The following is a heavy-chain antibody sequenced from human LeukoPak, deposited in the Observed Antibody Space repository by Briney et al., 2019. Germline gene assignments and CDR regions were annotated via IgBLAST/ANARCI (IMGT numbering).Heavy chain of an antibody. Sequence: PGGSLRLSCAASGFTFSGSAMHWVRQASGKGLEWVGRIRSKANSYATAYAASVKGRFTISRDDSKNTAYLQMNSLRAEDTAVYYCARDISASYNVLTGFGDWGQGTLVTVSS. CDR2: IRSKANSYAT. CDR3: ARDISASYNVLTGFGD. J-gene: IGHJ4*02. V-gene: IGHV3-73*01. CDR1: GFTFSGSA. D-gene: IGHD3-9*01.